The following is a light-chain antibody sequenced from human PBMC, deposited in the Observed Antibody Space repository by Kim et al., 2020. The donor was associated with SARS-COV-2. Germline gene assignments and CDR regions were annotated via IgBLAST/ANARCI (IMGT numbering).Light chain of an antibody. Sequence: PGDTATIACGRTRLDSKSVHWYQQKPGQAPALVIFYDIVRTSGIPDRFSGSNSGNTATLTISRVEVGDEADYYCQVWDSISDHAIFGGGTKVTVL. J-gene: IGLJ2*01. V-gene: IGLV3-21*01. CDR3: QVWDSISDHAI. CDR2: YDI. CDR1: RLDSKS.